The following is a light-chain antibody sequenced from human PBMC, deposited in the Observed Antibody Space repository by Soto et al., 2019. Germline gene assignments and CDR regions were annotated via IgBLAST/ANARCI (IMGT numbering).Light chain of an antibody. CDR3: QQYNNYQYT. CDR1: QSISSW. V-gene: IGKV1-5*03. J-gene: IGKJ2*01. CDR2: KAS. Sequence: DIQMTQSPSTLSASVGDRVTITCRASQSISSWLAWYQQKPGKAPKLLIYKASSLESGVTSRFSGSGSGTEFTLTISSLQPDDFATYYCQQYNNYQYTFGQGTKLEIK.